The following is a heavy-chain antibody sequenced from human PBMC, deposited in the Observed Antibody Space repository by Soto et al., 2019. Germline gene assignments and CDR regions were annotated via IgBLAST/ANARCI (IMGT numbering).Heavy chain of an antibody. CDR1: GYTFTSYG. J-gene: IGHJ3*02. D-gene: IGHD3-22*01. CDR3: ARIEYYYDSSGYSPDAFDI. Sequence: ASVKVSCKASGYTFTSYGISWVRQAPGQGLEWMGWISAYNGNTNYAQKLQGRVTMTTDTSTSTAYMELRSLRSDDTAVYYCARIEYYYDSSGYSPDAFDIWGQGTMVTVSS. V-gene: IGHV1-18*01. CDR2: ISAYNGNT.